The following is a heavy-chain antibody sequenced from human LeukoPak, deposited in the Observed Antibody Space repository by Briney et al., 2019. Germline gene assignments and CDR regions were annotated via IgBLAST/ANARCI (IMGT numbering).Heavy chain of an antibody. CDR2: IRYDGSNK. J-gene: IGHJ4*02. V-gene: IGHV3-30*02. Sequence: PGGSLRLSCAASGFTFSSYGMHWVRQAPGKGLEWGAFIRYDGSNKYYADSVKGRFTISRDNSKNTLYLQMNSLRAEDTAVYYCAKAFGSGSYIWGAFDYWGQGTLVTVSS. D-gene: IGHD3-10*01. CDR1: GFTFSSYG. CDR3: AKAFGSGSYIWGAFDY.